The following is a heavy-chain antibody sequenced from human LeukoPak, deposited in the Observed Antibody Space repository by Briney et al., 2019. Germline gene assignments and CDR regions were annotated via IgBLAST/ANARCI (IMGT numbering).Heavy chain of an antibody. CDR3: ARGSRDGYNTRPDY. D-gene: IGHD5-24*01. V-gene: IGHV3-74*01. CDR1: GFTFSSYW. J-gene: IGHJ4*02. Sequence: GGSLRLSCAASGFTFSSYWMHWVRQAPGKGLVGVSRINSDGSSTSYADSVKGRFTISRDNAKNTLYLQMNSLRADDTAAYYCARGSRDGYNTRPDYWGQGTLATVSS. CDR2: INSDGSST.